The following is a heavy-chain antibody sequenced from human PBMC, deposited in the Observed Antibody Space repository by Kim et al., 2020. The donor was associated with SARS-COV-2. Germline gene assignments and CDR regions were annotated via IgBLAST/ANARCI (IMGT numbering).Heavy chain of an antibody. J-gene: IGHJ2*01. D-gene: IGHD1-26*01. CDR2: IYYSGST. CDR3: ARFSGSQPRLRYFDL. V-gene: IGHV4-59*01. Sequence: SETLSLTCTVSGGSISSYYWSWIRQPPGKGLEWIGYIYYSGSTNYNPSLKSRVTISVDTSKNQFSLKLSSVTAADTAVYYCARFSGSQPRLRYFDLWGRGTLVTVSS. CDR1: GGSISSYY.